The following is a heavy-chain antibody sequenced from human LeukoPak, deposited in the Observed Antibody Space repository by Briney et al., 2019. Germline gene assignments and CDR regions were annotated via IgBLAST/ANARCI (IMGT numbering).Heavy chain of an antibody. V-gene: IGHV1-46*03. CDR1: GYTFTSYY. D-gene: IGHD5-12*01. Sequence: ASVKVSCKASGYTFTSYYMHWVRQAPGQGLEWMGIINPSGGSTSYAQKFHGRVTMTRDTSTSTVYMELSSLRSDDTAVYYCYSGYDNDAFDIWGQGTMVTVSS. CDR3: YSGYDNDAFDI. J-gene: IGHJ3*02. CDR2: INPSGGST.